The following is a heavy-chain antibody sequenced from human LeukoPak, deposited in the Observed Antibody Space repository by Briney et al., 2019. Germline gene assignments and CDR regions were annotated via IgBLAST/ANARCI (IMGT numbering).Heavy chain of an antibody. CDR1: GFTFSDCG. J-gene: IGHJ6*03. CDR2: IYNDGRKQ. D-gene: IGHD1-26*01. V-gene: IGHV3-30*02. Sequence: RGALRLSCAAYGFTFSDCGMHWARQAPGKGLEWVSFIYNDGRKQYYADSLKGRFTISRDNSKNMLYLQVNSVTADDTAVYYCAKDPGDSVRGYYMDVWGKGTTVIVSS. CDR3: AKDPGDSVRGYYMDV.